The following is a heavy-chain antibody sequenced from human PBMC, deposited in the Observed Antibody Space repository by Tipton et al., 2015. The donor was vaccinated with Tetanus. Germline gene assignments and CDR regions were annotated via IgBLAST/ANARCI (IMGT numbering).Heavy chain of an antibody. J-gene: IGHJ5*02. CDR3: ARQLWGYWFDA. D-gene: IGHD7-27*01. Sequence: PGLVKPSEPLSLTCTVAGGSISSSRYYWGWVRQAPGRGLEWIGSIYYSGSTYLSPSLKSRVPLSVDTSKNQFSLRRSSLTAADTAVYYCARQLWGYWFDAWGQGSRVTVSS. CDR1: GGSISSSRYY. V-gene: IGHV4-39*01. CDR2: IYYSGST.